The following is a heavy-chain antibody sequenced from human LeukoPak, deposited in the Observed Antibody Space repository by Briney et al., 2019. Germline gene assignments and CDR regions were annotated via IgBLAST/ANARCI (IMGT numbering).Heavy chain of an antibody. Sequence: GGSLRLSCAASGFTFSSYWMSWVRQAPGKGLEWVANIKQDGSEKYYVDSVKGRFTISRDNAKNSLYLQMNSLRAEDTAVYYCARDRPSTYYDFWSGYYYFDYWGQGTLVTVSS. V-gene: IGHV3-7*01. CDR2: IKQDGSEK. CDR3: ARDRPSTYYDFWSGYYYFDY. CDR1: GFTFSSYW. J-gene: IGHJ4*02. D-gene: IGHD3-3*01.